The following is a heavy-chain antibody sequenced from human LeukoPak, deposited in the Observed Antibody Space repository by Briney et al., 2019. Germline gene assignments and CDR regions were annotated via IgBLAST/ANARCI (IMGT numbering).Heavy chain of an antibody. CDR1: GYTFTSYG. J-gene: IGHJ4*02. Sequence: SVKVSCKASGYTFTSYGISWVRQAPGQGLEWMGRIIPIFGTANYAQKFQGRVTITTDESTSTAYMELSSLRSEDTAVYYCATAIVGGKPYYFDYWGQGTLVTVSS. V-gene: IGHV1-69*05. CDR3: ATAIVGGKPYYFDY. CDR2: IIPIFGTA. D-gene: IGHD1-26*01.